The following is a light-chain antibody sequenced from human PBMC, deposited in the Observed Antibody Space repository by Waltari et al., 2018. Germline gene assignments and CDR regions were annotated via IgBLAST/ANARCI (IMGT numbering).Light chain of an antibody. CDR2: AAS. J-gene: IGKJ3*01. Sequence: DIQMTQSPSSLSASVGDTVTITCRASQSIGSWLAWYHQKPGEAPKLLIYAASTLQKGVPSRFSGSGSGTDFTITITSLQPEDFGTYYCQQGYTNRITFGPGT. CDR1: QSIGSW. V-gene: IGKV1-12*01. CDR3: QQGYTNRIT.